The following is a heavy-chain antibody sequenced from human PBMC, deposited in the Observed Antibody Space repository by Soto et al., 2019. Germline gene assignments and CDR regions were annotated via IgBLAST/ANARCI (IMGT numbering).Heavy chain of an antibody. CDR1: GYTLTELS. D-gene: IGHD3-3*01. V-gene: IGHV1-24*01. CDR2: FDPEDGET. CDR3: ATRLRDFWSGYANWFDP. Sequence: PAVKVSRKVSGYTLTELSMRWVRQAPGKELEWMGGFDPEDGETIYAQKFQGRVTMTEDTSTDTAYMELSSLRSEDTAVYYCATRLRDFWSGYANWFDPWGQGTLVTVSS. J-gene: IGHJ5*02.